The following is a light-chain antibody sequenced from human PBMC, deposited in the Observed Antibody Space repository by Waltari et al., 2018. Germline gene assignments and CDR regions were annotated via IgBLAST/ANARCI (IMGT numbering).Light chain of an antibody. CDR1: QTINSIY. V-gene: IGKV3-20*01. Sequence: EIVLTQSPGTLSLSPGERATLSCRASQTINSIYLAWYQQKPGQAPRLLIYGASSRATGIPDRFSGSGSGTDFTLTINRLEPEDFAVYHCQQYGGSPHMYTFGQGTKLEIK. CDR3: QQYGGSPHMYT. J-gene: IGKJ2*01. CDR2: GAS.